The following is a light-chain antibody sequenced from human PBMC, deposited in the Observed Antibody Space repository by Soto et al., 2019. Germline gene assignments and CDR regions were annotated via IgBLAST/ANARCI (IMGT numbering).Light chain of an antibody. CDR3: SSYTSSSTLVV. CDR2: DVS. Sequence: QSALTQPASVSGSPGQSITISCTGTSRDVGGYNYVSWYQQHPGKAPKLMIYDVSNRLSGVSNRFSGSKSGNTASLTISGLQAEDEADYYCSSYTSSSTLVVFGGGTKLTVL. CDR1: SRDVGGYNY. V-gene: IGLV2-14*01. J-gene: IGLJ2*01.